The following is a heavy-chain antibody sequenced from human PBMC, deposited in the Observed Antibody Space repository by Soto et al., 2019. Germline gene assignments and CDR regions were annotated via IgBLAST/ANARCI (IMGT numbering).Heavy chain of an antibody. V-gene: IGHV1-18*04. Sequence: VLLVQSGAEVKRPGASVKVSCKASGYTFTDYGISWVRQAPGQGLEWLGWISGYSGKANYAQKFQGRVTMTTDTSTNTADMELRSLRSDDTAVFYCTRQHNDLWSGYPDFDYWGHGTLVTVSS. CDR1: GYTFTDYG. CDR3: TRQHNDLWSGYPDFDY. D-gene: IGHD3-3*01. J-gene: IGHJ4*01. CDR2: ISGYSGKA.